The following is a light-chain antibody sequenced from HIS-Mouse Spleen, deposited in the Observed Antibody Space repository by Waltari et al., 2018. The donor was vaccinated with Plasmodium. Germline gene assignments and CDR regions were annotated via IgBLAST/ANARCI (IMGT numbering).Light chain of an antibody. V-gene: IGKV1-13*02. CDR3: QQFNSYPLT. CDR1: QGISSA. J-gene: IGKJ4*01. Sequence: AIQLTQSPSSLSASVGDRVTITCRASQGISSALAWYQQKPGKAPKLLIYDASSLESGFPSRFSGSGYGTDFTLTISSLQHEDFATYYCQQFNSYPLTFGGGTKVEIK. CDR2: DAS.